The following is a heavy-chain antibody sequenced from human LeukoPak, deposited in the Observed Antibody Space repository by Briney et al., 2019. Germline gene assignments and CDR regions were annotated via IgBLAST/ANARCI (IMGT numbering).Heavy chain of an antibody. D-gene: IGHD1-26*01. CDR3: ARDSVYSGSSLDY. J-gene: IGHJ4*02. CDR2: IYYSGST. Sequence: SETLSLTCTVSGGSIRSYYWSWIRQPPGQGLEWIGYIYYSGSTNYNPSLKSRVTISVDTSKNQFSLKLSSVTAADTAVYYCARDSVYSGSSLDYWGQGTLVTVSS. V-gene: IGHV4-59*12. CDR1: GGSIRSYY.